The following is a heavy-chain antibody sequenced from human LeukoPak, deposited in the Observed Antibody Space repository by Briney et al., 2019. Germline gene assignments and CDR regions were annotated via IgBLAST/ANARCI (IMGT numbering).Heavy chain of an antibody. J-gene: IGHJ4*02. CDR1: GYSISSSYY. D-gene: IGHD6-13*01. Sequence: PSETLSLTCSVSGYSISSSYYWGWIRQPPGKGLEWIGSIYYSGSTYYNPSLKSRVTISVDTSKNQFSLKLSSVTAADTAVYYCARRAAAHELDYWGQGTLVTVSS. V-gene: IGHV4-38-2*02. CDR2: IYYSGST. CDR3: ARRAAAHELDY.